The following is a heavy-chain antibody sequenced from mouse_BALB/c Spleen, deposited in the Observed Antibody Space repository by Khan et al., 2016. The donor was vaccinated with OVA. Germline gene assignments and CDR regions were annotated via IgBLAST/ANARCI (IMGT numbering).Heavy chain of an antibody. CDR3: VRQGYGYSWFPY. D-gene: IGHD2-2*01. CDR2: IRSKSNDYAT. J-gene: IGHJ3*01. Sequence: EVQLVESGGGLVQPKGSLKLSCAASGFTFNTYAMNWVRQAPGKGLEWVARIRSKSNDYATYYADSVKDRFTISRDDSQSMLYLQMNNLKTEDTVMYYCVRQGYGYSWFPYWGQGTLVTVSA. CDR1: GFTFNTYA. V-gene: IGHV10-1*02.